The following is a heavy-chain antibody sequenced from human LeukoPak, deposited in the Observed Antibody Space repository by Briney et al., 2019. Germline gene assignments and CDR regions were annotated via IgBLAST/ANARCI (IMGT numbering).Heavy chain of an antibody. CDR1: GFTFSSYA. V-gene: IGHV3-21*01. J-gene: IGHJ4*02. Sequence: GGSLRLSCAASGFTFSSYAMSWVRQAPGKGLEWVSSISSSSSYIYYADSVKGRFTISRDNAKNSLYLQMNSLRAEDTAVYYCARVVDYGDYYHDYWGQGTLVTVSS. D-gene: IGHD4-17*01. CDR2: ISSSSSYI. CDR3: ARVVDYGDYYHDY.